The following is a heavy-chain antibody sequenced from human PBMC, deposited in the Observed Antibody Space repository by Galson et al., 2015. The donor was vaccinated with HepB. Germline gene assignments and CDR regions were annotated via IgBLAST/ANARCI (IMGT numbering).Heavy chain of an antibody. CDR3: ARDAPSPDIPVHFNIAAAVPVDY. CDR1: GFTFSSYA. CDR2: ISYDGSNK. V-gene: IGHV3-30*04. Sequence: SLRLSCAAYGFTFSSYALHWVRQAPGKGLEWVADISYDGSNKYYADYVKGRCTISRDNSKNTLYLQMNSLRAEDTAVYYCARDAPSPDIPVHFNIAAAVPVDYWGQGTLVTVSS. D-gene: IGHD6-13*01. J-gene: IGHJ4*02.